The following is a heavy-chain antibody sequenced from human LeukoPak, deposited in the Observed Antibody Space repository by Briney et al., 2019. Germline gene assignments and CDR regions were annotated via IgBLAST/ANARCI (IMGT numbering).Heavy chain of an antibody. Sequence: PGGSLRLSCAASGFTFSNYWMTWVRQPPGKGLEWVANIKQDGSDKYYVDSVKGRFTISRDNAQNSVYLQMNSLRVEDTAMYYCVSGSGWVDSWGQGTLVTVS. D-gene: IGHD6-19*01. CDR1: GFTFSNYW. CDR2: IKQDGSDK. V-gene: IGHV3-7*03. CDR3: VSGSGWVDS. J-gene: IGHJ5*01.